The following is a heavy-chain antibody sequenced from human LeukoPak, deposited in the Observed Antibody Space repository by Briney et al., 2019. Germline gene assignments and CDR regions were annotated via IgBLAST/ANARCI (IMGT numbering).Heavy chain of an antibody. CDR2: INAGNGNT. J-gene: IGHJ4*02. Sequence: VASVKVSCKASGYTFTSYVKHWVRQAPGQGLEWMGWINAGNGNTKYSQKFQGRVTITRDTSASTAYMELSSLRSEDTAVYYCARGSPAGNSFHLDYWGQGTLVTVSS. CDR3: ARGSPAGNSFHLDY. D-gene: IGHD4-23*01. CDR1: GYTFTSYV. V-gene: IGHV1-3*01.